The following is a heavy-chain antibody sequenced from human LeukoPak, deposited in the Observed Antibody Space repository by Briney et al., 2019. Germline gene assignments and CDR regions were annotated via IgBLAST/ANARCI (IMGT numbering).Heavy chain of an antibody. CDR1: GGSISSGGYY. CDR2: TYTGGSP. Sequence: PSETLSLTCTVSGGSISSGGYYWSWIRQPPGKGLEGIGRTYTGGSPNYNPSLKRRGTISVDTSKHQFSLKLSSVPAADTAVYYCARDRSTAMVGGYYYYMDVWGKGTTVTVSS. CDR3: ARDRSTAMVGGYYYYMDV. V-gene: IGHV4-61*02. J-gene: IGHJ6*03. D-gene: IGHD5-18*01.